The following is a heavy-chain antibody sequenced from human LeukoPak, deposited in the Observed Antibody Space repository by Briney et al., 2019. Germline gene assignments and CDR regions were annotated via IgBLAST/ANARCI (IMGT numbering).Heavy chain of an antibody. J-gene: IGHJ4*02. Sequence: SQTLSLTCTVSGGSISSGSYYWSWIRQPAGKGLEWIGRIYTSGSTNYNPSLKSRATISVDTSKNQFSLKLSSVTAADTAVYYCARTGGNYVAKIDYWGQGTLVTVSS. V-gene: IGHV4-61*02. CDR3: ARTGGNYVAKIDY. CDR2: IYTSGST. D-gene: IGHD1-7*01. CDR1: GGSISSGSYY.